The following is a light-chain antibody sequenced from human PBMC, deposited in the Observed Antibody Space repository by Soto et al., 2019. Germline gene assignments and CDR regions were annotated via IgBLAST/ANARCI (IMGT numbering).Light chain of an antibody. J-gene: IGKJ1*01. Sequence: DIQMTQSPSTLSASVGDRVTITCRASQSISSWLALYQQKPGKAPKSLIYKASSLESWVPSRFSGSGSGTEFTLTISSVQPDDFTTYYCQQYNNYSWTFGQGTKVEIK. CDR1: QSISSW. V-gene: IGKV1-5*03. CDR3: QQYNNYSWT. CDR2: KAS.